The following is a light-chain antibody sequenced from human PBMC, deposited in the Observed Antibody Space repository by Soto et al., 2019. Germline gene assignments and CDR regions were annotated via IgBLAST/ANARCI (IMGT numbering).Light chain of an antibody. Sequence: QSVLTQPPSASGTPGQRVTISCSGSSSNIGSNYVYWYQQFPGTAPKVLISRNNQRPSGVPDRFSGSKSGTSASLAISGLRSEDEADYYCAAWDDSLSGFVVFGGGTKLTVL. CDR3: AAWDDSLSGFVV. V-gene: IGLV1-47*01. CDR2: RNN. CDR1: SSNIGSNY. J-gene: IGLJ2*01.